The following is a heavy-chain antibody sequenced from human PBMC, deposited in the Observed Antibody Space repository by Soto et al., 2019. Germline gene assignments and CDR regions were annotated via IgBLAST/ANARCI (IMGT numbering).Heavy chain of an antibody. Sequence: GGSLRLSCAASGFSFSDSAMHWVRQASGKGLEWIARIRSKANSYLIAYDESVRGRFIISRDDSKNTAYLQMNDLNTEDTAIYYCARGGEMGLNDYWGHGTPVTVSS. CDR1: GFSFSDSA. J-gene: IGHJ4*01. CDR2: IRSKANSYLI. CDR3: ARGGEMGLNDY. D-gene: IGHD1-26*01. V-gene: IGHV3-73*01.